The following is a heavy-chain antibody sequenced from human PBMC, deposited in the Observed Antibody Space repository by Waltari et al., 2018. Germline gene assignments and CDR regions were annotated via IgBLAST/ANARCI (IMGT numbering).Heavy chain of an antibody. V-gene: IGHV3-23*03. CDR1: GFPFSSYA. CDR2: IYSGGSST. D-gene: IGHD2-21*02. J-gene: IGHJ6*04. Sequence: EVQLLESGGGLVQPGGSLRLSCAASGFPFSSYAMSWVRQAPGKGLEWVSVIYSGGSSTYYADSVKGRFTISRDNSKNTLYLQMNSLRAEDTAVYYCAKDHFSTMVVTRRGNLPDVWGKGTTVTVSS. CDR3: AKDHFSTMVVTRRGNLPDV.